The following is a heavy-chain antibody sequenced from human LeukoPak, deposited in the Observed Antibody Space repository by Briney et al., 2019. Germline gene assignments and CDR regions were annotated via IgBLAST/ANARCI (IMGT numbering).Heavy chain of an antibody. CDR2: ISSSGSTI. J-gene: IGHJ3*02. Sequence: GGSLRLSCAASGFTFSSYEMNWVRQAPGKGLEWVSYISSSGSTIYYADSVEGRFTISRDNAKNSLYLQMNSLRAEDTALYYCARASTLSQRAFDIWGQGTMVTVSS. V-gene: IGHV3-48*03. CDR1: GFTFSSYE. CDR3: ARASTLSQRAFDI.